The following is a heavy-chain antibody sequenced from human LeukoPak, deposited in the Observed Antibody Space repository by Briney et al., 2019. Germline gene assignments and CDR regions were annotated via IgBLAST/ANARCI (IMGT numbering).Heavy chain of an antibody. D-gene: IGHD2-15*01. V-gene: IGHV3-74*01. CDR2: INSDGTST. CDR1: GFTFSSYW. Sequence: GGSLRLSCAASGFTFSSYWMHWVRQAPGKGLVWVSRINSDGTSTTYADSVKGRFTISRDNAKYTLYLQMNSLRAEDTAVYYCARVRLYCSGGSCYFYYFDSWGQGTLVTVSS. J-gene: IGHJ4*02. CDR3: ARVRLYCSGGSCYFYYFDS.